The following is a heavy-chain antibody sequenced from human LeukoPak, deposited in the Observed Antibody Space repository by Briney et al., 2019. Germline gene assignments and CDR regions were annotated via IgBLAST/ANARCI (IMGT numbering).Heavy chain of an antibody. V-gene: IGHV3-74*01. Sequence: PGGSLRLSCAASGFFFNTYWMHWVRQAPGKGLVWVSRINSDGSKTSHADSVKGRFTISRDNAKNTLYLQMHGLRCEDTAVYYCARECSLEYYFDYWGRGTLVTVSS. D-gene: IGHD3-10*02. CDR3: ARECSLEYYFDY. J-gene: IGHJ4*02. CDR2: INSDGSKT. CDR1: GFFFNTYW.